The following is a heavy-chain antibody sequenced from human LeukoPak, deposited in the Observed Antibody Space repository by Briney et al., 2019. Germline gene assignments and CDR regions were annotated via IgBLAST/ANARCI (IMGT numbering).Heavy chain of an antibody. J-gene: IGHJ4*02. CDR1: GGSISSSSYY. V-gene: IGHV4-39*07. CDR2: IYYSGST. CDR3: ARAGYCSGGSCYGDY. D-gene: IGHD2-15*01. Sequence: SETLSLTCTVSGGSISSSSYYWGWIRPPPGQGLEWIRNIYYSGSTYYNPSLKSRITISVDTSKNQFSLKLSSVTAADTAVYYCARAGYCSGGSCYGDYWGQGTLVTVSS.